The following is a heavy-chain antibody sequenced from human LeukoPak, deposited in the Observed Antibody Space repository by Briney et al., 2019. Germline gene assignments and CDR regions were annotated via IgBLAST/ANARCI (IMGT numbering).Heavy chain of an antibody. CDR2: ISHSGST. J-gene: IGHJ5*02. D-gene: IGHD3-10*01. CDR3: ARDLWFGEHNWFDP. V-gene: IGHV4-31*03. Sequence: PSQTLSLTCTVSGGSTSSGGYFWSWVRQHPGKGLEWIGYISHSGSTYYNPSLKSRVTISLDTSKDRFSLRLSSVTAADTAVYYCARDLWFGEHNWFDPWGQGTLVTVSS. CDR1: GGSTSSGGYF.